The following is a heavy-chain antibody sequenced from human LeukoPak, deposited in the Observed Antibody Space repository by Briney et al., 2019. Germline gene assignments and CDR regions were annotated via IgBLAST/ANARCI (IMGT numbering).Heavy chain of an antibody. J-gene: IGHJ6*02. CDR1: GGSFSGYY. CDR3: ATKMHYYYYGMDV. CDR2: INHSGST. V-gene: IGHV4-34*01. Sequence: SETLSPTCAVYGGSFSGYYWSWIRQPPGKGLEWIGEINHSGSTNYNPSLKSRVTISVDTSKNQFSLKLSSVTAADTAVYYCATKMHYYYYGMDVWGQGTTVTVSS.